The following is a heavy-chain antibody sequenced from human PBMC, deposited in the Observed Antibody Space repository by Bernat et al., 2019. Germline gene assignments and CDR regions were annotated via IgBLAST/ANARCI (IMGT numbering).Heavy chain of an antibody. CDR1: GGSISSYY. CDR2: IYYSGST. J-gene: IGHJ3*02. CDR3: ARETKYGAFDI. D-gene: IGHD2-2*01. Sequence: QVQLQESGPGLVKPSETLSLTCTVSGGSISSYYWRWIRQPPGKGLEWIGYIYYSGSTNYNPSLKSRVTISVDTSKNQFSLKLSSVTAADTAVYYCARETKYGAFDIWGQGTMVTVSS. V-gene: IGHV4-59*01.